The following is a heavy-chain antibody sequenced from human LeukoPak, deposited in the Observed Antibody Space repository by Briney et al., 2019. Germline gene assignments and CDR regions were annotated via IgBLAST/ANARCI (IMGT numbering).Heavy chain of an antibody. CDR1: GGSISSGGYY. Sequence: SSQTLSLTCTVSGGSISSGGYYWSWIRQPPGKGLEWIGYIYHSGSTYYNPSLKSRVTISVDRSKNQFSLKLSSVTAADTAVYYCAKDPGGFSSFDYWGQGTLVTVSS. V-gene: IGHV4-30-2*01. CDR3: AKDPGGFSSFDY. CDR2: IYHSGST. J-gene: IGHJ4*02. D-gene: IGHD3-16*01.